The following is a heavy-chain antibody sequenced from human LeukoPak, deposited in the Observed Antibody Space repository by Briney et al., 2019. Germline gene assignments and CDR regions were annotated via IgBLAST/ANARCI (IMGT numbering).Heavy chain of an antibody. V-gene: IGHV3-30*18. D-gene: IGHD4-17*01. Sequence: PGRSLRLSCAASGFTFSSFGMHWVRQAPGKGLEWVAVISYDGSNNYYADSVKGRFTISRDNSKNTLYLQMNSLRAEDTAVYYCAKDADATVTTRGRYNWFDPWGQGTLVTVSS. CDR3: AKDADATVTTRGRYNWFDP. CDR1: GFTFSSFG. J-gene: IGHJ5*02. CDR2: ISYDGSNN.